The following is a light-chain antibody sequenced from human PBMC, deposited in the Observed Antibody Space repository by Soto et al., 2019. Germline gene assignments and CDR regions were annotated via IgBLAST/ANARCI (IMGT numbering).Light chain of an antibody. V-gene: IGKV3-20*01. CDR3: QQYGSSPTWT. CDR1: QSVSSSH. Sequence: EIVLTQSPGTLSLSPGERATLSCRASQSVSSSHLAWYQQKPGQAPRLLMYGASSRATGIPDRFSGSGSGTDFTLTISRLEPEGFAVYYCQQYGSSPTWTFGQGTKVDIK. CDR2: GAS. J-gene: IGKJ1*01.